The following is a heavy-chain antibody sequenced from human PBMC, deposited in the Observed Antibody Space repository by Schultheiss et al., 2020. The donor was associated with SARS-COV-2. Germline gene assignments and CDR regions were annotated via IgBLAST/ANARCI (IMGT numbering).Heavy chain of an antibody. Sequence: ASVKVSCKASGYTFSSYGISWVRQAPGQGLEWMGRIHPNSGGTNYAQKFQGRVTMTRDTSISTAYMELSRLRSEDTAVYYCARYYDSSGEVWGQGTTVTVSS. D-gene: IGHD3-22*01. CDR3: ARYYDSSGEV. J-gene: IGHJ6*02. CDR2: IHPNSGGT. CDR1: GYTFSSYG. V-gene: IGHV1-2*06.